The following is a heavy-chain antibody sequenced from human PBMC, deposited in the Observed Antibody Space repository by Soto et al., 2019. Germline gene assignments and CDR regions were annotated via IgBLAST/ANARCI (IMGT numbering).Heavy chain of an antibody. V-gene: IGHV3-23*01. Sequence: WGSLRLSCAASGFTFSSYAMNWVRQAPGKGLEWVSVISGSGDSTYYADSVKGRFTISRDNSKNTLYLQMNSLRAEDTAVYYCARRGPGTYFDYWGQGTLVPVSS. CDR3: ARRGPGTYFDY. CDR2: ISGSGDST. D-gene: IGHD6-13*01. CDR1: GFTFSSYA. J-gene: IGHJ4*02.